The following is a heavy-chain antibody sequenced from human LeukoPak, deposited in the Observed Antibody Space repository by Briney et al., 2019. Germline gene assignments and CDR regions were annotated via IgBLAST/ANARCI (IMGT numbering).Heavy chain of an antibody. CDR2: IYDDNT. D-gene: IGHD3-10*01. Sequence: HSGGSLRLSCAASGFTFSSYAMSWVRQAPGKGLEWVSTIYDDNTYYADSVKGQFAISTDNSKNTLYLQMNSLRVEDTAVYFCAARKVRGVWFYLDYWGQGTLVTVSS. CDR3: AARKVRGVWFYLDY. J-gene: IGHJ4*02. V-gene: IGHV3-23*01. CDR1: GFTFSSYA.